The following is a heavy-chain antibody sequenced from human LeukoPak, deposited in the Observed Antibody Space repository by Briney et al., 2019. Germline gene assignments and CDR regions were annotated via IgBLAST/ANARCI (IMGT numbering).Heavy chain of an antibody. Sequence: SETLSLTCAVSRGSISSYYWSWIRQPPGKGLEWIGYIYYSRSTNYNPSLKSRVTISVDTSKNQFSLKLSYVTAADTAVYYCARVGWGDYLDYWGQGTLVTVSS. D-gene: IGHD1-26*01. J-gene: IGHJ4*02. CDR2: IYYSRST. V-gene: IGHV4-59*01. CDR1: RGSISSYY. CDR3: ARVGWGDYLDY.